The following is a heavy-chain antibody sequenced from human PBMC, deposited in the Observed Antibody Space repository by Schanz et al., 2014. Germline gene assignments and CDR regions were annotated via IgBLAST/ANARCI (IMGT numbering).Heavy chain of an antibody. CDR1: GVSIGGYY. CDR2: IFFRGST. J-gene: IGHJ6*02. Sequence: QVPLQESGPGLVKPSETLSLTCTVSGVSIGGYYWSWIRQPPGKGLEWIGYIFFRGSTYYNPSLKSRVTISIDTSKNQFSLRLPSVTAADTAVYYCYGMDVWGQGTTVTVSS. CDR3: YGMDV. V-gene: IGHV4-59*12.